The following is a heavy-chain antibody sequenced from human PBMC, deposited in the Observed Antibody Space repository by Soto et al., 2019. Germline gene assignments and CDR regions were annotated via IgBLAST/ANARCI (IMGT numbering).Heavy chain of an antibody. V-gene: IGHV2-5*02. CDR1: GFSRTTSGVG. CDR3: AHRVLRTVFGLVTTTAIYFDF. CDR2: IYWDDDK. D-gene: IGHD3-3*01. J-gene: IGHJ4*02. Sequence: QITLNESGPTVVRPTETLTLTCRFSGFSRTTSGVGVGWISQSPGKAPEWLALIYWDDDKRYSASLKSRLTITKDTSKNQVVLTVSDLDPTDTATYYCAHRVLRTVFGLVTTTAIYFDFWGQGTPVAVSS.